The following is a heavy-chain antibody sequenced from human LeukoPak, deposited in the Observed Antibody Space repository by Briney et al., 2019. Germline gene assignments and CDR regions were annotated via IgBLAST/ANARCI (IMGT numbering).Heavy chain of an antibody. CDR2: IYYSGST. CDR3: AREPVRAGFLEGMDV. J-gene: IGHJ6*02. D-gene: IGHD1-1*01. CDR1: GGSISSGGYS. V-gene: IGHV4-61*08. Sequence: SETLSLTCAVSGGSISSGGYSWSWIRQPPGKGLEWIGYIYYSGSTNYNPSLKSRVTISVDTSKNQFSLKLSSVTAADTAVYYCAREPVRAGFLEGMDVWGQGTTVTVSS.